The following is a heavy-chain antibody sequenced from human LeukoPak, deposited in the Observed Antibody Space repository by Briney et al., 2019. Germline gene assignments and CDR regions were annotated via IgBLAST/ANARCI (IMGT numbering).Heavy chain of an antibody. Sequence: SETQSLTCAVYGESFNRYYWSWIRQPPGKGLEWIAEIYHDGNTNYNPSLKSRVTISVDTSNNHFSLKLTSVTAADTAVYYCARLDISTTWYAFDYWGQGTLVTVSS. J-gene: IGHJ4*02. CDR3: ARLDISTTWYAFDY. CDR2: IYHDGNT. D-gene: IGHD5-12*01. CDR1: GESFNRYY. V-gene: IGHV4-34*01.